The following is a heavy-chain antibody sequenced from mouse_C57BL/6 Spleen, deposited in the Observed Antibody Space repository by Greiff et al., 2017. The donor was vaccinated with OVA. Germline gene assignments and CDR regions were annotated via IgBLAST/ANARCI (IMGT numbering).Heavy chain of an antibody. CDR1: GYTFTSYW. CDR3: ASYGNYLYYAMDY. CDR2: IHPNSGST. V-gene: IGHV1-64*01. D-gene: IGHD2-1*01. J-gene: IGHJ4*01. Sequence: VQLQQPGAELVKPGASVKLSCKASGYTFTSYWMHWVKQRPGQGLEWIGMIHPNSGSTNYNEKFKSKATLTVDKSSSTAYMQLSSLTSEDSAVYYCASYGNYLYYAMDYWGQGTSVTVSS.